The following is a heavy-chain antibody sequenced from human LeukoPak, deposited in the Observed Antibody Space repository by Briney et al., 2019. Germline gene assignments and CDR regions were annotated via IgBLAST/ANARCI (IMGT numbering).Heavy chain of an antibody. J-gene: IGHJ3*02. V-gene: IGHV4-39*07. D-gene: IGHD3-22*01. CDR1: GGSISSSSYY. CDR3: ARGTMIVPTNAFDI. CDR2: IYYSGST. Sequence: SETLSLTCTVSGGSISSSSYYWGWIRQPPGKGLEWIGSIYYSGSTYCNPSLKSRVTISVDTSKNQFSLKLSSVTAADTAVYYCARGTMIVPTNAFDIWGQGTMVTVSS.